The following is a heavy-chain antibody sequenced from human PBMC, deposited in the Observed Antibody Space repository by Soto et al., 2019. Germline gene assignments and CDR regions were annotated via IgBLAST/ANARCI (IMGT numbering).Heavy chain of an antibody. D-gene: IGHD3-10*01. CDR1: GFTFDDYA. J-gene: IGHJ4*02. CDR2: ISWNSGSI. CDR3: AKALPPPGGFDY. V-gene: IGHV3-9*01. Sequence: EVQLVESGGGLVQPGRSLRLSCADSGFTFDDYAMHWVRQAPGKGLEWVSGISWNSGSIGYADSVKGRFTISRDNAKNSLYLQMNSLRAEDTALYYCAKALPPPGGFDYWGQGTLVTVSS.